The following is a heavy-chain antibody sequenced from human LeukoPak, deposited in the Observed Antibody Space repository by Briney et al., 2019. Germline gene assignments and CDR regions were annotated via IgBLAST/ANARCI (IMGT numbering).Heavy chain of an antibody. Sequence: PSETLSLTCAAYGGSFSGYYWSWIRQPPGKGLEWIGEINHSGSTNYNPSLKSRVTISVDTSKNQFSLKLSSVTAADTAVYYCARRYYYGSGSYLQGSYFDYWGQGTLVTVSS. D-gene: IGHD3-10*01. V-gene: IGHV4-34*01. J-gene: IGHJ4*02. CDR1: GGSFSGYY. CDR3: ARRYYYGSGSYLQGSYFDY. CDR2: INHSGST.